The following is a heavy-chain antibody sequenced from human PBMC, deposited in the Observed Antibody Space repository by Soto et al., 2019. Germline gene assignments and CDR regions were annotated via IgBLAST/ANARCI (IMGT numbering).Heavy chain of an antibody. J-gene: IGHJ6*02. CDR3: ARQSALVIYGMDV. CDR1: GASINSSLYY. Sequence: QLQLQESGPGLGKPSETLSLTCTVSGASINSSLYYWDWIRKSPGKGREWIGSFSYNGSTYYNPSLKTRATISVDTSKIQFSLKLISVTAADTAVYYCARQSALVIYGMDVWRQGTRVSVSS. CDR2: FSYNGST. D-gene: IGHD3-9*01. V-gene: IGHV4-39*01.